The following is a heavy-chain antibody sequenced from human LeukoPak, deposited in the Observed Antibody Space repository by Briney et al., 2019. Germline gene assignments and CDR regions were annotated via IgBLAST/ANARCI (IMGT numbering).Heavy chain of an antibody. D-gene: IGHD4-23*01. CDR3: VRNGGHSDYDA. V-gene: IGHV4-39*07. Sequence: RSSETLSLTCTVSGGSISSSSYYWGWIRQPPGKGLEWIGSIYYSGSTYYNPSLKSRVTISLDKSKSQFSLRLNSMTAADTAVYFCVRNGGHSDYDAWSQGTLVTVSS. CDR1: GGSISSSSYY. J-gene: IGHJ5*02. CDR2: IYYSGST.